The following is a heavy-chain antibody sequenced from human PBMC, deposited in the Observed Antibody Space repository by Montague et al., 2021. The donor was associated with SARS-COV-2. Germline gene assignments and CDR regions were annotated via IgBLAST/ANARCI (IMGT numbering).Heavy chain of an antibody. CDR1: GGSISSYF. CDR2: FYHSGGT. D-gene: IGHD3-10*01. J-gene: IGHJ4*02. Sequence: SAPLSLTCTVSGGSISSYFWSWIRQSPGKGLEWIGYFYHSGGTKYNPSLKSRVTISGDTSKNQFSLKLSSVTTADTAVYYCARSGAVPMDWGQGTLVTVSS. V-gene: IGHV4-59*13. CDR3: ARSGAVPMD.